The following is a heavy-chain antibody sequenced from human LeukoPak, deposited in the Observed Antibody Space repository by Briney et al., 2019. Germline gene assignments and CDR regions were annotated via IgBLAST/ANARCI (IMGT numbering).Heavy chain of an antibody. V-gene: IGHV3-21*01. D-gene: IGHD1-26*01. CDR2: ISSSSNYI. J-gene: IGHJ3*02. CDR1: GFTFSTYN. Sequence: PGGSLRLSCAASGFTFSTYNMNWVRQAPVKGPEWVSSISSSSNYIYYADSVKGRFTFSSDNAKNSLYLQMNSLRAEDTDVYYCARDVGASAPDAFDIWGQGTMVTVSS. CDR3: ARDVGASAPDAFDI.